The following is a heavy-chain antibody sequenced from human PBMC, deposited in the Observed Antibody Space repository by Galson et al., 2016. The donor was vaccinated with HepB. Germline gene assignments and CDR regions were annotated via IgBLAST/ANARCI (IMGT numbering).Heavy chain of an antibody. CDR1: EFTFTSYA. J-gene: IGHJ4*02. CDR2: ITGDSSRT. V-gene: IGHV3-23*01. D-gene: IGHD3-10*01. CDR3: AKDLWFRGFHYLDY. Sequence: SLRLSCAGSEFTFTSYAMNWVRQAPGKGLEWVSAITGDSSRTFYADSVKGRFTISRDNSKNTVYLQMNGLRAEDTAVYYCAKDLWFRGFHYLDYWGQGTLVTVSS.